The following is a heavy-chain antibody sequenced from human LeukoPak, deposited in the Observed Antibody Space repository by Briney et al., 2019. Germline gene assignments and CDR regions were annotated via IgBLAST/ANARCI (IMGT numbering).Heavy chain of an antibody. V-gene: IGHV4-34*01. Sequence: PSETLSLTCAVYGGSFSGYYWSWIRQPPGKGLEWIGEINHSGSTNYNPSLKSRVTISVDTSKNQFSLKLSSVTAAGTAVYYCASTGANLGYCSGGSCYSNDYWGQGTLVTVSS. CDR1: GGSFSGYY. CDR2: INHSGST. J-gene: IGHJ4*02. D-gene: IGHD2-15*01. CDR3: ASTGANLGYCSGGSCYSNDY.